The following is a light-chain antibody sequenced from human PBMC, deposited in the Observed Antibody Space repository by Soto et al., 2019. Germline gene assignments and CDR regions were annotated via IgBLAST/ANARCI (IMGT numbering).Light chain of an antibody. V-gene: IGKV3-20*01. Sequence: EIVLTQSPGTLSLSPGERATLSCRASQTISNSYLAWYQQKPGQAPRLLIYGASSRAIGIPDRFSGSGSGPDFSLTISRLEPEDFAMYSCQQYDRIPQCTFGPGTKVAIQ. J-gene: IGKJ3*01. CDR2: GAS. CDR3: QQYDRIPQCT. CDR1: QTISNSY.